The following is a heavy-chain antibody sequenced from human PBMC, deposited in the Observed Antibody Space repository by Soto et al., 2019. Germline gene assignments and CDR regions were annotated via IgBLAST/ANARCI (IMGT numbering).Heavy chain of an antibody. CDR3: AGGGGGEIRYYSFDF. J-gene: IGHJ4*02. D-gene: IGHD3-10*01. CDR1: GYTFTDYQ. CDR2: INPNSGGT. V-gene: IGHV1-2*02. Sequence: QVQLVQSGAEVKKPGASVKVSCKASGYTFTDYQMHWVRQAPGQGLEWMGWINPNSGGTNYAQKFQGRGTKTRDTSIITAYRGLSGLRSDDTAVYYCAGGGGGEIRYYSFDFWGQGTLVTVSS.